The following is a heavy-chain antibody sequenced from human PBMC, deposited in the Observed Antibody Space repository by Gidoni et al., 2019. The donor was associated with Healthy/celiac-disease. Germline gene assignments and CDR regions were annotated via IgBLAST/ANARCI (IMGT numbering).Heavy chain of an antibody. V-gene: IGHV3-7*03. CDR1: GFTFSSYW. CDR2: IKQDGSEK. CDR3: ARDHPLMVIVPDV. D-gene: IGHD2-8*01. Sequence: ASGFTFSSYWMSWVRQAPGKGLEWVANIKQDGSEKYYVDSVKGRFTISRDNAKNSLYLQMNSLRAEDTAVYYCARDHPLMVIVPDVWGQGTTVTVSS. J-gene: IGHJ6*02.